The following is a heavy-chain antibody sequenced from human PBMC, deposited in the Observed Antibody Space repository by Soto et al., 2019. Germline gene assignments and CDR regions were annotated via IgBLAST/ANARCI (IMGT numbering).Heavy chain of an antibody. J-gene: IGHJ4*02. V-gene: IGHV4-59*13. Sequence: QVQLQESGPGLVKPSETLSLICSVSGGTIGDYSWNWIRQPPGKGLEWLGYIFYRGETKYNPSHSLWSRVSISTSNNKASLTLTSVTAADTAVYFCARGSNRNFEGPIVWGPGTLVTVSS. CDR1: GGTIGDYS. D-gene: IGHD1-7*01. CDR2: IFYRGET. CDR3: ARGSNRNFEGPIV.